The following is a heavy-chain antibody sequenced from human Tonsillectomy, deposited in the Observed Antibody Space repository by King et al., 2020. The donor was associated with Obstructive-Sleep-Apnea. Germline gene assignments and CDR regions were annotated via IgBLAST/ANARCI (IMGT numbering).Heavy chain of an antibody. CDR2: ISYDGRNK. J-gene: IGHJ6*02. D-gene: IGHD3-9*01. Sequence: VQLVESGGGVVQPGRSLRLSCAASGFTFSSYGMHWVRQAPGKGLEWVAVISYDGRNKYYADSVKGRFTISRDNSKNMLYLQMNSLRAEDTAMYYCVRDESGYDILTGVYGMDVWGQGTTVTVSS. CDR1: GFTFSSYG. V-gene: IGHV3-30*03. CDR3: VRDESGYDILTGVYGMDV.